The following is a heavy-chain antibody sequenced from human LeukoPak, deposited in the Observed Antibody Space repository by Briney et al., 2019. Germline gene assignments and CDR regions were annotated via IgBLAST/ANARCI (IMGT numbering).Heavy chain of an antibody. CDR1: GFTVSSNY. J-gene: IGHJ4*02. Sequence: GGSLRLSCAASGFTVSSNYMSWVRQAPGKGLEWVSIIYSGGSTYYADSVKGRFAISRDNSKNTLYLQMNSLRAEDTAVYYCASAVALDYWGQGTLVTVSS. CDR2: IYSGGST. V-gene: IGHV3-66*01. CDR3: ASAVALDY.